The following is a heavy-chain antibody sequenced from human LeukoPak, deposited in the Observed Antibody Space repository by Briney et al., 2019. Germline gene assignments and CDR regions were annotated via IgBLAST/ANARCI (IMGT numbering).Heavy chain of an antibody. V-gene: IGHV4-59*08. Sequence: SEALSLTCTVSGGSISSYYWSWIRQPPGEGLEWSGYIYYSGSTNYNPSLKSGVTQSVDTSQNLFSLTPNSVTAARTHGCYCARHFHGNGYYFDYWGQGTLVAVSS. D-gene: IGHD6-25*01. CDR1: GGSISSYY. CDR3: ARHFHGNGYYFDY. CDR2: IYYSGST. J-gene: IGHJ4*02.